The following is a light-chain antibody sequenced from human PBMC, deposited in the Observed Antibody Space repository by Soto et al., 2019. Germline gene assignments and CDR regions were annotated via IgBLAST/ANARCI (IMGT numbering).Light chain of an antibody. CDR3: QQYDNLPLT. Sequence: EIVLTQSPATLSVSPGERATLSCRASQSVSSNLAWYQQKPGQAPRLLIFGASSRATGVPARFSGSGSGTEFTLTINSLQSEDFAVYFCQQYDNLPLTFGPGTKV. J-gene: IGKJ3*01. CDR1: QSVSSN. V-gene: IGKV3-15*01. CDR2: GAS.